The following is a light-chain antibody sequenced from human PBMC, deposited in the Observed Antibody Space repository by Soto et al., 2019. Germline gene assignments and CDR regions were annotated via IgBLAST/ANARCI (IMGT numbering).Light chain of an antibody. J-gene: IGLJ3*02. CDR3: SSYTSSSTRV. CDR2: EVS. V-gene: IGLV2-14*01. Sequence: QSALTQPASVSGSPGQSITISCTGTSSDVGGYNYVSWYQQHPGKAPKLMIYEVSNRPSGVSNRFSGSKSGNTASLTISGLQAEDEADYYCSSYTSSSTRVLGGG. CDR1: SSDVGGYNY.